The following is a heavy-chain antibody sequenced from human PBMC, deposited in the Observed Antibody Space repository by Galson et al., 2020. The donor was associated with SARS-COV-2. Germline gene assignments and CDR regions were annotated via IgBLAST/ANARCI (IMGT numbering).Heavy chain of an antibody. V-gene: IGHV5-51*01. J-gene: IGHJ5*02. CDR3: AKRLYNVFTGPRGGWFDP. CDR1: GYTFTDYW. CDR2: INPGDSQT. D-gene: IGHD3-9*01. Sequence: GESLKISCKTSGYTFTDYWIGWVRQMPGKGLEWMGIINPGDSQTLYSPSLQGHVTISADKSIATIYLQWDSLRPSDTAMYFCAKRLYNVFTGPRGGWFDPWGQGTLVTVSS.